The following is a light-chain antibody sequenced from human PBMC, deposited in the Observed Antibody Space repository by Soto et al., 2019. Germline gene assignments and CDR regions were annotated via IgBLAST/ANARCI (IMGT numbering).Light chain of an antibody. Sequence: DIQLTQSPSTLSASLGDRATITCRASQSISTWLAWYQQKPGKAPKLLIYKASGLESGVPSRFSGSGSGTDFTLTISSLQPDDFATYYCQQYNSYLWTFGQGTKVDIK. CDR2: KAS. CDR1: QSISTW. CDR3: QQYNSYLWT. V-gene: IGKV1-5*03. J-gene: IGKJ1*01.